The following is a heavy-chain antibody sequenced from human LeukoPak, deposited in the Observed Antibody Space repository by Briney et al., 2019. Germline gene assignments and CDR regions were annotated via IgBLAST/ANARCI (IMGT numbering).Heavy chain of an antibody. Sequence: PGGSLRLSCAAFGFTLSTYEMNWVRQAPGKGLEWVAYIGRYGVTTYYADSVKGRFTISGDNAKNSLNLQMNSLRAEDTAVYYCATLSDRNFYYSYGLDVWGQGTTVTVS. CDR3: ATLSDRNFYYSYGLDV. J-gene: IGHJ6*02. CDR2: IGRYGVTT. CDR1: GFTLSTYE. D-gene: IGHD1-14*01. V-gene: IGHV3-48*03.